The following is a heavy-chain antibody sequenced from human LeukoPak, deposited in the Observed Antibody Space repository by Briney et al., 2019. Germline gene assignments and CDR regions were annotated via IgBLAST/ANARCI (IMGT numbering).Heavy chain of an antibody. J-gene: IGHJ4*02. CDR1: GGSFTGYY. Sequence: PSETLSLTCAVSGGSFTGYYWSWIHQSPGKGLEWIGEISHAGSTTYNPSLKSRVIISLDTSKNHVSLSLSSLTAADTAVYYCARDMTTTPGAYDYWGQGALVTVSS. D-gene: IGHD4-11*01. CDR2: ISHAGST. CDR3: ARDMTTTPGAYDY. V-gene: IGHV4-34*01.